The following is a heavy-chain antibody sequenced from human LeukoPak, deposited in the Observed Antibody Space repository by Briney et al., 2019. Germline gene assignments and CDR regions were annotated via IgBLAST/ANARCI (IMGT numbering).Heavy chain of an antibody. J-gene: IGHJ6*02. CDR3: ARDDWYDFLGEHGMDV. V-gene: IGHV6-1*01. Sequence: SQTLSLTCAICGDSVSITNAAWNWIRQSPSRGLEWLGRTYYRSKWYNDYAVSVKSRITINPDTSKNQFSLQLNSVTPEDTAVYYCARDDWYDFLGEHGMDVWGQGTTVTVSS. CDR2: TYYRSKWYN. CDR1: GDSVSITNAA. D-gene: IGHD3-10*01.